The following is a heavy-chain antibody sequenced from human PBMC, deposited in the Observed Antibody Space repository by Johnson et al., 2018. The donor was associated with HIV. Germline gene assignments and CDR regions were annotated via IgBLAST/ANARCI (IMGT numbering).Heavy chain of an antibody. CDR2: IRYDGSDK. CDR3: AKAELIRFGELNDGFDI. V-gene: IGHV3-30*02. J-gene: IGHJ3*02. CDR1: AFTFSSND. Sequence: MQLVESGGGLVQPGGSLRLSCGASAFTFSSNDINWIRQAPGKGLEWVAFIRYDGSDKDYADSVKGRFTISRDNSKNTLYRQMNNLGPEDTAVYYCAKAELIRFGELNDGFDIWGQGTMVTVSS. D-gene: IGHD3-10*01.